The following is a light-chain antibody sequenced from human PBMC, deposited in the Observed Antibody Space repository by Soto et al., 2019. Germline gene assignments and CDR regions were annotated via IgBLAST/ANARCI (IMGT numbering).Light chain of an antibody. CDR2: KAS. CDR3: QQYSSYSEA. CDR1: QSIKNW. Sequence: DIQMTQSPSTLSASVGDRVTITCRASQSIKNWLAWYQQKPGEAPKLLIYKASTLESGVPSRFSGSGSGTEFTLTISCLQPDDVATYYCQQYSSYSEAFGQGTKVDIK. V-gene: IGKV1-5*03. J-gene: IGKJ1*01.